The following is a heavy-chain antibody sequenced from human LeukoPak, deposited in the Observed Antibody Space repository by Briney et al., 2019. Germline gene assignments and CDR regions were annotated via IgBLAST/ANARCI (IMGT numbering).Heavy chain of an antibody. V-gene: IGHV3-23*01. CDR1: GFTFSSYA. CDR3: AKGRIAAASPYYFDY. Sequence: QSGDSLTLSRSPSGFTFSSYAMSWVRQPPGKGLEWVSAISVSGGSTFYADSVKGRFTISREHSKNTLYLQMNILTAQDTAVFFCAKGRIAAASPYYFDYWGQGTLVTVSS. CDR2: ISVSGGST. D-gene: IGHD6-25*01. J-gene: IGHJ4*02.